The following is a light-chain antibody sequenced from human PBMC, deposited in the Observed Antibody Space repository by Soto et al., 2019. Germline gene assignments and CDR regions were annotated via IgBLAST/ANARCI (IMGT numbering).Light chain of an antibody. V-gene: IGKV1-5*03. J-gene: IGKJ3*01. Sequence: DIQMTQSPSTLSASVGDRVTITCRASQSISSRLAWYQQKPGKAPKLLIYKASSSESGVPSRFSGSGSRIEFFLTISSLQPDDFATYYCQQYNSYLFTFGPGTKVEIK. CDR1: QSISSR. CDR3: QQYNSYLFT. CDR2: KAS.